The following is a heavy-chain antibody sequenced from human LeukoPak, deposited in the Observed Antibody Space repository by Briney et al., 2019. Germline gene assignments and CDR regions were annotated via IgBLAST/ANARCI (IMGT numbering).Heavy chain of an antibody. D-gene: IGHD5-12*01. CDR1: GYTFTSYG. V-gene: IGHV1-18*01. Sequence: GASVKVSCKASGYTFTSYGISWVRQAPGQGLEWMGWISAYSGNTNYAQKLQGRVTMTTDTSTSTAYMELRSLRSDDTAVHYCARDRSGYDSFGYYYYMDVWGKGTTVTVSS. J-gene: IGHJ6*03. CDR2: ISAYSGNT. CDR3: ARDRSGYDSFGYYYYMDV.